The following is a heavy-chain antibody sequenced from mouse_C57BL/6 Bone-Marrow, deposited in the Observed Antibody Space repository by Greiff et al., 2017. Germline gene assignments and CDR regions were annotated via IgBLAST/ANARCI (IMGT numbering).Heavy chain of an antibody. J-gene: IGHJ3*01. CDR3: ATLYYGNYGGFAY. Sequence: VNVVESGAELARPGASVKLSCKASGYTFTSYGISWVKQRTGQGLEWIGEIYPRSGNTYYNEKFKGKATLTADKSSSTAYMELRSLTSEDSAVYVCATLYYGNYGGFAYWGQGTLVTVSA. V-gene: IGHV1-81*01. D-gene: IGHD2-1*01. CDR1: GYTFTSYG. CDR2: IYPRSGNT.